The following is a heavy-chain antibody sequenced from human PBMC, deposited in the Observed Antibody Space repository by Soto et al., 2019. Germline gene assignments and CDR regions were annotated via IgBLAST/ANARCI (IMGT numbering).Heavy chain of an antibody. CDR2: MYNTGST. Sequence: PSETLSLTCTVSGGSISGYYWSWIRQPPGKGLEWIGYMYNTGSTVYNPSFKSRVTINPDTSKNQFSLQLNSVTPEDTAVYYCAGARSTWGSTWYFDYWAQGTLVTVSS. J-gene: IGHJ4*02. CDR3: AGARSTWGSTWYFDY. CDR1: GGSISGYY. V-gene: IGHV4-4*08. D-gene: IGHD6-13*01.